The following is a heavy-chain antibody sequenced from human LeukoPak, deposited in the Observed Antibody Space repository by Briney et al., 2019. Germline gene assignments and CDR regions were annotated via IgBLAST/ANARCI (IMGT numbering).Heavy chain of an antibody. J-gene: IGHJ5*02. D-gene: IGHD2-15*01. Sequence: GGSLRLSCAASGFTVSSNYMSWVRQAPGKGLEWVSVIYSGGSTYYADSVKGRFTISRDNSKNTLYLQMNSLRAEDTAVYYCAREVVYPNRTAPHETSRTYCSGGSCSMNWFDPWGQGTLVTVSS. V-gene: IGHV3-66*01. CDR3: AREVVYPNRTAPHETSRTYCSGGSCSMNWFDP. CDR1: GFTVSSNY. CDR2: IYSGGST.